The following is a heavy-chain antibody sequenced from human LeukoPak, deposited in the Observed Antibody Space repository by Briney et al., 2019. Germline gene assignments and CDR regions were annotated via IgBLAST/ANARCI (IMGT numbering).Heavy chain of an antibody. CDR1: GGSFSGYY. J-gene: IGHJ5*02. D-gene: IGHD2-21*02. CDR2: INHSGST. CDR3: ARDCTSPVVVTPNWFDP. V-gene: IGHV4-34*01. Sequence: SETLSLTCAVYGGSFSGYYWSWIRQPPGKGLEWIGEINHSGSTNYNPSLKSRVTISVDTSKNQFSLKLSSVTAADTAVYYCARDCTSPVVVTPNWFDPWGQGTLATVSS.